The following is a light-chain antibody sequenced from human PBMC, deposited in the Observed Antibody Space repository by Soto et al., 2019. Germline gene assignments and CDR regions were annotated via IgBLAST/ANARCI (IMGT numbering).Light chain of an antibody. CDR1: QSVSSN. J-gene: IGKJ3*01. CDR2: GAS. CDR3: QQYNNWPLN. V-gene: IGKV3-15*01. Sequence: EIVMTQSPATLSVSPGERATLSCRASQSVSSNLAWYQQKPGQAPRLLMYGASTRATGIPARFSGSGSGTAFTLTISSLQSEDFAVYYCQQYNNWPLNFGPGTKVDIK.